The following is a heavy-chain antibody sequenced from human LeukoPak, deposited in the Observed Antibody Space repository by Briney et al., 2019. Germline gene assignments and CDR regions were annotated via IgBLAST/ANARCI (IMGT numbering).Heavy chain of an antibody. V-gene: IGHV4-4*02. D-gene: IGHD3-10*01. Sequence: PSGTLSLTCAVSGGSISSTNWWSWVRQPPGKGLEWIGFIHDSGSTLYNPSLKSRIIISRDVSRNQFSLQLTSVTAADTAVYYCARGFGSGNYYYGWFDPWGQGALVTVSS. CDR1: GGSISSTNW. CDR2: IHDSGST. CDR3: ARGFGSGNYYYGWFDP. J-gene: IGHJ5*02.